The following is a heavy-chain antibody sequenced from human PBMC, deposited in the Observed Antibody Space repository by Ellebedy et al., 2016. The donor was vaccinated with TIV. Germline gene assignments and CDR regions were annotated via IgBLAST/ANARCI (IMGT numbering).Heavy chain of an antibody. V-gene: IGHV3-43*02. D-gene: IGHD1-26*01. Sequence: GESLKISCAASGFTFDDYAMHWVRQAPGKGLEWVSLISGDGGSTYYADSVKGRFTISRDNSKNSLYLQMNSLRTEDTALYYCAKGEYSGSYYANWFDPWGQGTLVTVSS. CDR2: ISGDGGST. CDR1: GFTFDDYA. CDR3: AKGEYSGSYYANWFDP. J-gene: IGHJ5*02.